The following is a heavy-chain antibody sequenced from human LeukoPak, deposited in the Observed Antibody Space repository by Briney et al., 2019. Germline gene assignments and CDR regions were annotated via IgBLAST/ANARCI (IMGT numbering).Heavy chain of an antibody. CDR1: GFTFSSYA. CDR3: APSRGGDYGSHYFDY. Sequence: GGSLRLSCAASGFTFSSYAMSWVRQAPGKGLEWVSAISGSGGSTYYADSVKGRFTISRDNSKNTLYLQMNSLRAEDTAVYYCAPSRGGDYGSHYFDYWGQGTLVTVSS. V-gene: IGHV3-23*01. J-gene: IGHJ4*02. CDR2: ISGSGGST. D-gene: IGHD3-10*01.